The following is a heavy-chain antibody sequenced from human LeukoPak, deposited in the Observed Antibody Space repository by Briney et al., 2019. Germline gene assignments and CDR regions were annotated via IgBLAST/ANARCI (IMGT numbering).Heavy chain of an antibody. CDR2: IYHSGST. V-gene: IGHV4-30-2*01. J-gene: IGHJ4*02. D-gene: IGHD3-22*01. CDR3: ARVRHDSSGYLSKRPYYFDY. Sequence: ASQTLSLTCTVSGGSISSGGYYWSWIRQPPGKGLEWIGYIYHSGSTYYNPSLKSRVTISADRSKNQFSLKLSSVTAADTAVYYCARVRHDSSGYLSKRPYYFDYWGQGTLVTVSS. CDR1: GGSISSGGYY.